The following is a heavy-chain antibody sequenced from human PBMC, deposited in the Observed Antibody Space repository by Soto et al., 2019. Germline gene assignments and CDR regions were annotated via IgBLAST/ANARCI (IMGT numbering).Heavy chain of an antibody. V-gene: IGHV3-30*18. CDR2: ISYDGSNK. D-gene: IGHD3-10*01. CDR1: GFTFSSHG. J-gene: IGHJ6*02. Sequence: PGGSLRLSCAASGFTFSSHGMHWVRQAPGKGLEWVAVISYDGSNKYYADSVKGRFTISRDNSKNTLYLQMNSLRAEDTAVYYCAKDQLRGVRGVITYYYGMDVWGQGTTVTVSS. CDR3: AKDQLRGVRGVITYYYGMDV.